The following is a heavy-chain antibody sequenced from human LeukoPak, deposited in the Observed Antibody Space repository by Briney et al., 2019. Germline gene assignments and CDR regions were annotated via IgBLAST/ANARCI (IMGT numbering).Heavy chain of an antibody. V-gene: IGHV3-21*01. CDR3: ARTTSGATFSDYHYYHMDG. CDR2: IPSRSTYI. D-gene: IGHD1-26*01. J-gene: IGHJ6*03. Sequence: GGSLRLSCAASGFTFSSYSINWVRQAPGKGLEWVSSIPSRSTYIQYADAVKGRFTISRDNAKNSLYLQMSSLRAEDAALYYCARTTSGATFSDYHYYHMDGWGKGTTVTVSS. CDR1: GFTFSSYS.